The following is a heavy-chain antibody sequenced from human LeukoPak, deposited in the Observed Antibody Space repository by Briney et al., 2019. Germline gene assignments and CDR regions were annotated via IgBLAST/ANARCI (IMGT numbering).Heavy chain of an antibody. J-gene: IGHJ6*03. CDR1: GYTFTGYY. D-gene: IGHD3-9*01. CDR2: INPNSGGT. CDR3: ARGNDILTGYHHEDNYMDV. V-gene: IGHV1-2*02. Sequence: APVKVSCKASGYTFTGYYMHWVRQAPGQGLEWMGWINPNSGGTNYAQNFQGRVTMTRDTSISTAYMELSRLRSDDTAVYYCARGNDILTGYHHEDNYMDVWGKGTTVTVSS.